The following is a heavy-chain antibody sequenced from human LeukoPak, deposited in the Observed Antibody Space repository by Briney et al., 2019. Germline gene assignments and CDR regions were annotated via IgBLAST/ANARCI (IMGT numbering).Heavy chain of an antibody. D-gene: IGHD3-3*01. Sequence: KSGGSLRLSCAASGFTFSSYSMNWVRQAPGKGLEWVSSISSSSSYIYYADSVKGRFTISRDNAKNSLYLQMNSLRAEDTAVYYCARVRGSLRFGPNFDYWGQGTLVTVSS. CDR3: ARVRGSLRFGPNFDY. V-gene: IGHV3-21*01. CDR1: GFTFSSYS. CDR2: ISSSSSYI. J-gene: IGHJ4*02.